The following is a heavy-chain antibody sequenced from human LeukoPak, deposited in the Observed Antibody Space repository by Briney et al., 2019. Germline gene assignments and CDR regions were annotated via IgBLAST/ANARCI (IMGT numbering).Heavy chain of an antibody. CDR2: IYSGGST. CDR3: ARCCGDYEDWYFDL. CDR1: GFTVSSNY. D-gene: IGHD4-17*01. J-gene: IGHJ2*01. V-gene: IGHV3-53*01. Sequence: PGGSLRLSCAASGFTVSSNYMSWVRQAPGKGLEWVSVIYSGGSTYYADSVKGRFTISRDNSKNTLYLQMNSLRAEDTAVYYCARCCGDYEDWYFDLWGRGTLVTVSS.